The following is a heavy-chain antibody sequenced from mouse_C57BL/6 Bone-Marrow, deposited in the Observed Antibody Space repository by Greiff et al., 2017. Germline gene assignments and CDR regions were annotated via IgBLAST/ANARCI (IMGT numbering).Heavy chain of an antibody. CDR3: ARGAWLLPIYFDY. V-gene: IGHV1-66*01. D-gene: IGHD2-3*01. CDR1: GYSFTSYY. J-gene: IGHJ2*01. Sequence: QVQLKQSGPELVKPGASVKISCKASGYSFTSYYIHWVKQRPGQGLEWIGWIYPGSGNTKYNEKFKGKATLTADTSSSPAYMQLSSLTSEDSAVYYWARGAWLLPIYFDYWGQGTTLTVSS. CDR2: IYPGSGNT.